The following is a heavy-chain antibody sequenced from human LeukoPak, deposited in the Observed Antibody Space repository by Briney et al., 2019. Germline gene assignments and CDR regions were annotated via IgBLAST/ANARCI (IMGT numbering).Heavy chain of an antibody. CDR2: ISSSGSYI. J-gene: IGHJ4*02. CDR1: GFTFSSYS. V-gene: IGHV3-21*01. D-gene: IGHD1-26*01. CDR3: ARDWSGSYCGY. Sequence: PGGSLRLSCAGSGFTFSSYSMNWVRQAPGKGLEWVSSISSSGSYIYYADSVKGRFTISRDNAKNSLYLQVNSLRAEDTAVYYCARDWSGSYCGYWGQGTLVTVSS.